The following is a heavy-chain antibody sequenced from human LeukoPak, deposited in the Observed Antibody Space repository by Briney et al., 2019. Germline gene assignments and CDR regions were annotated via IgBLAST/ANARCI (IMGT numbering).Heavy chain of an antibody. CDR3: ARGYSSGYYYYFDY. Sequence: PSETLSLTCAVYGGSFSGYYWSWIRQPPGKGLEWIGGINHSGSTNYNPSLKSRVTISVDTSKNQFSLKLSSVTAADTAVYYCARGYSSGYYYYFDYWGQGTLVTVSS. V-gene: IGHV4-34*01. D-gene: IGHD3-22*01. CDR1: GGSFSGYY. CDR2: INHSGST. J-gene: IGHJ4*02.